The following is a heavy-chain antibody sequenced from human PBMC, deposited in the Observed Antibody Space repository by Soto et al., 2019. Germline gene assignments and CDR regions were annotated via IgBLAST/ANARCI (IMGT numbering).Heavy chain of an antibody. J-gene: IGHJ4*02. V-gene: IGHV1-18*01. Sequence: ASVNVSCKASGYTFTSYGISWVRQAPGQGLEWMGWISAYKGNTNYAQKLQGRVTMTTDTSTSTAYMELRSLRSDDPAVYYCARDLVSEVMITFGGVIGFFDYWGQGTLVTVSS. CDR3: ARDLVSEVMITFGGVIGFFDY. CDR2: ISAYKGNT. CDR1: GYTFTSYG. D-gene: IGHD3-16*02.